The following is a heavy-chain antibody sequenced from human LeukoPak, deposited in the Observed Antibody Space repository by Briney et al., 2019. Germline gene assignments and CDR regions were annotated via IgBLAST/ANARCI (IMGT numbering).Heavy chain of an antibody. J-gene: IGHJ4*02. CDR2: IYSGGPT. CDR3: ARSPSLYYFEN. Sequence: GGSLRLSCAASGFPVGRSYMTWFRQAPGKGLDWVSTIYSGGPTYYADSVKGRFTISRDNSKNTLYLLMNSLRIEDTAVYYCARSPSLYYFENWGQGTLVTVSS. CDR1: GFPVGRSY. V-gene: IGHV3-66*02.